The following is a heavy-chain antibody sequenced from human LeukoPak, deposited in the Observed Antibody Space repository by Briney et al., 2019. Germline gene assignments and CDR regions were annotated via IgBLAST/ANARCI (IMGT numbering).Heavy chain of an antibody. J-gene: IGHJ3*02. CDR1: GFTFSSYA. D-gene: IGHD1-1*01. V-gene: IGHV3-23*01. CDR2: ISGGGGNT. Sequence: AGGSLRLSCAASGFTFSSYAMSWVRQAPGKGLEWVSAISGGGGNTYYADSVKGRFTISRDNSKNTLYLQMKSLRAEDTAVYYCAKDSSTGDDTFDIWGQGTMVTVSS. CDR3: AKDSSTGDDTFDI.